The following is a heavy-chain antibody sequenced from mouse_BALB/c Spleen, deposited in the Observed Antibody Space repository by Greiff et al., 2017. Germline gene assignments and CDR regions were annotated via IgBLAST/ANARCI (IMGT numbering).Heavy chain of an antibody. CDR3: ATNYGYLYAMDY. J-gene: IGHJ4*01. V-gene: IGHV3-6*02. CDR1: GYSITSGYY. CDR2: ISYDGSN. D-gene: IGHD1-2*01. Sequence: DVHLVESGPGLVKPSQSLSLTCSVTGYSITSGYYWNWIRQFPGNKLEWIGYISYDGSNNYNPSLKNRISITRDTSKNQFFLKLNSVTTEDTATYYCATNYGYLYAMDYWGQGTSVTVSS.